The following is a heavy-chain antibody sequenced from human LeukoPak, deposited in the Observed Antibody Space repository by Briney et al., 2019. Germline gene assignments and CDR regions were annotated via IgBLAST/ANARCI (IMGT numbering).Heavy chain of an antibody. CDR3: ARGRSANWFDP. V-gene: IGHV3-53*01. CDR2: IYSGGST. Sequence: GGSLRLSCAASGFTVSSNYMSWVRQAPGKGLEWVSVIYSGGSTYYADSVKGRFTISRDNAKNSLYLQMNSLRAEDTAVYYCARGRSANWFDPWGQGTLVTVSS. CDR1: GFTVSSNY. J-gene: IGHJ5*02.